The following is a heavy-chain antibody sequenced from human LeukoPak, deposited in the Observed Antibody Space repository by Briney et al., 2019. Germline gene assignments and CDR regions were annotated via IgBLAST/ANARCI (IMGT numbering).Heavy chain of an antibody. CDR1: GGPISSYY. CDR2: IYTSGST. D-gene: IGHD4-23*01. J-gene: IGHJ3*02. V-gene: IGHV4-4*09. Sequence: SETLSLTCTVSGGPISSYYWSWIRQPPGKGLEWIGYIYTSGSTNYNPSLKSRVTISVDTSKNQFSLKLSSVTAADTAVYYCARSRWRDAFDIWGQGTMVTVSS. CDR3: ARSRWRDAFDI.